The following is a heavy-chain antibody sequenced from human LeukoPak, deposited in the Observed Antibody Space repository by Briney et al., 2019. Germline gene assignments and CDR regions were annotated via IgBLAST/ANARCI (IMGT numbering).Heavy chain of an antibody. CDR1: GGSFSGYY. J-gene: IGHJ4*02. V-gene: IGHV4-34*01. CDR2: INHSGST. D-gene: IGHD2-15*01. CDR3: ARLLCSGGSCYRSNYFDY. Sequence: SETLSLICAVYGGSFSGYYWSWIRQPPGKGLEWIGEINHSGSTYYNPSLKSRVTISVDTSKNQFSLKLSSVTAADTAVYYCARLLCSGGSCYRSNYFDYWGQGTLVTVSS.